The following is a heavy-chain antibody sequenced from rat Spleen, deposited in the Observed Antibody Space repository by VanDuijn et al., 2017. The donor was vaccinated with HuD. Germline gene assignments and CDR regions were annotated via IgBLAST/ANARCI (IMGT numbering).Heavy chain of an antibody. CDR2: ISNTGGTNT. CDR1: GFTFNNFW. V-gene: IGHV5-31*01. J-gene: IGHJ1*01. CDR3: TTDGSYHWYFDF. Sequence: EVQLVESGGGLVQPGRSLKLSCVASGFTFNNFWMSWIRQAPGKGLEWVASISNTGGTNTYYRDSVKGRFTISRDNAKSTLYLQMDSLRSEDTAPYYCTTDGSYHWYFDFWGPGTMVTVSS.